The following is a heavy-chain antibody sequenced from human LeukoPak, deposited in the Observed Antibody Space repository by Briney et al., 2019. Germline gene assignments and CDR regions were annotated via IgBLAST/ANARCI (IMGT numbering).Heavy chain of an antibody. CDR1: DDSFSSHY. Sequence: SETLSLTCAVSDDSFSSHYWTWIRQPPGKGLEWIGYISYIGSTNYNPSLKSRVTISIDTSKSQFSLKLSSVTAADTAVCYCARDLVTVTKGFDIWGQGTMVSVSS. D-gene: IGHD4-17*01. V-gene: IGHV4-59*11. CDR2: ISYIGST. J-gene: IGHJ3*02. CDR3: ARDLVTVTKGFDI.